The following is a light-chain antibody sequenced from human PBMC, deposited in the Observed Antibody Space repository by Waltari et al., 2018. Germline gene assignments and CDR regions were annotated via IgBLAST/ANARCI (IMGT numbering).Light chain of an antibody. CDR3: CSYAGSGTLDVV. V-gene: IGLV2-23*02. CDR1: SSAFGSAKL. CDR2: EVT. Sequence: QSALTQPASVSGSPGQSITISCTGASSAFGSAKLLSWYQQHPGKAPKVMIYEVTKRPSGVSDRFSGSRSGNTASLTISGLQPEDEADYYCCSYAGSGTLDVVFGGGTKLTVL. J-gene: IGLJ2*01.